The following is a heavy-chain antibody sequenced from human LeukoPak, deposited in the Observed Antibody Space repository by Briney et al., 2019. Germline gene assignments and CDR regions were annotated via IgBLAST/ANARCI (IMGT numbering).Heavy chain of an antibody. J-gene: IGHJ3*02. CDR1: GFTFSSYS. D-gene: IGHD2-21*02. CDR3: ARGGDSAFDI. CDR2: ISSSSSYI. V-gene: IGHV3-21*01. Sequence: GGSLRLSCAVSGFTFSSYSMNWVRQAPGKGLEWVSSISSSSSYIYYADSVKGRFTISRDNAKNSLYLQMNSLRAEDTAVYYCARGGDSAFDIWGQGTMVTVSS.